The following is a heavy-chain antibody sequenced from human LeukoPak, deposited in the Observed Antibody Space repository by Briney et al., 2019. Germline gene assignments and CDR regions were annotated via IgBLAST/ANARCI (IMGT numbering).Heavy chain of an antibody. D-gene: IGHD5-12*01. V-gene: IGHV3-30*02. CDR2: IRYDGSNK. J-gene: IGHJ4*02. CDR1: GFTFRSYG. Sequence: GGSLRLSCAASGFTFRSYGMHWVRQAPGKGLEWVAFIRYDGSNKYYADSVKGRFTISRDNSKNTLYLQMNSLRAEDTAVYYCAREREDIVATILGLDYWGQGTLVTVSS. CDR3: AREREDIVATILGLDY.